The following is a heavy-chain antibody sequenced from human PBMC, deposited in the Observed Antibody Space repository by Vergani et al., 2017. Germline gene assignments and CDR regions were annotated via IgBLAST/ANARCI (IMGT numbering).Heavy chain of an antibody. D-gene: IGHD2-2*01. Sequence: QVQLVQAGAEVKKPGASVKVSCKASGYTFTDYFMHWVRQAPGQGLEWMGWINPNSGGTNYAQKFQGRVTMTRDTSISTAYMELSNLRSDETAVYYCARVGTSSNRDYCDYWGQGTLVTVSS. CDR1: GYTFTDYF. V-gene: IGHV1-2*02. CDR2: INPNSGGT. CDR3: ARVGTSSNRDYCDY. J-gene: IGHJ4*02.